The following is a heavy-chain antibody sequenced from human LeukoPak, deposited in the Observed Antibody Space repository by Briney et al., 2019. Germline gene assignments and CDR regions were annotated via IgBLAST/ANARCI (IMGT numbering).Heavy chain of an antibody. CDR2: ISSSGSTI. Sequence: TGGSLRLSCAASGFTFSSYEMNWVRQAPGKGLEWVSYISSSGSTIYYADSVKGRFTISRGNAKNSLYLQMNSLRAEDTAVYYCARASRGVVVVPAAIDAFDIWGQGTMVTVSS. V-gene: IGHV3-48*03. J-gene: IGHJ3*02. D-gene: IGHD2-2*01. CDR3: ARASRGVVVVPAAIDAFDI. CDR1: GFTFSSYE.